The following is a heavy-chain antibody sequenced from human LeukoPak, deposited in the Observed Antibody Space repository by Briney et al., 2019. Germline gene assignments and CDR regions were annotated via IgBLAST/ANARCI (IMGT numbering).Heavy chain of an antibody. CDR2: ISGSGGST. V-gene: IGHV3-23*01. CDR1: GFTFSSYA. Sequence: AGGSLRLSCAASGFTFSSYAMSWVRQAPGKGLEWVSAISGSGGSTYYGDSVKGRFTISRDNSKNTLYLQMNSLRAEDTATYYCAKPRAMTTGVGRYFDLWGRGTLVTVSS. D-gene: IGHD1-1*01. CDR3: AKPRAMTTGVGRYFDL. J-gene: IGHJ2*01.